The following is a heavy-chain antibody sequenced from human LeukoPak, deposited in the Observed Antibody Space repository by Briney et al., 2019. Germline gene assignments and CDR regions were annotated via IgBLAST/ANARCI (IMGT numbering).Heavy chain of an antibody. Sequence: SETLSLTCTVSGGSISSYYWSWIRQPPGKGLEWIGYIYYSGSTNYNPSVKSRVTISVDTSKNQFSLKLSSVTAADTAVYYCARSYYYDSSGYSEPYYFDYWGQGTLVTVSS. CDR1: GGSISSYY. V-gene: IGHV4-59*08. CDR3: ARSYYYDSSGYSEPYYFDY. J-gene: IGHJ4*02. D-gene: IGHD3-22*01. CDR2: IYYSGST.